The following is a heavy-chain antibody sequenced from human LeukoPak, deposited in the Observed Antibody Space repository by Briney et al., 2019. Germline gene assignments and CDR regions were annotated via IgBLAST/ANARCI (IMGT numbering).Heavy chain of an antibody. CDR1: GFIFNNYA. V-gene: IGHV3-23*01. CDR3: ARDYSNYVNYYYGMDI. Sequence: GGSLRLSCTASGFIFNNYAMNWVRQAPGKGLEWVSAISGSGSNTYYADSVKGRFTISRDNSKNTLYLQMNSLRAEDTAVYYCARDYSNYVNYYYGMDIWGQGTTVTVSS. CDR2: ISGSGSNT. D-gene: IGHD4-11*01. J-gene: IGHJ6*02.